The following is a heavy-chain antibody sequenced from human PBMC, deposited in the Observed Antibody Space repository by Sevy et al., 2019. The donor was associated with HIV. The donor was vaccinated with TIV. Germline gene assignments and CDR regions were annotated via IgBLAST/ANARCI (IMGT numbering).Heavy chain of an antibody. Sequence: SETLSLTCTVSGGSISSYYWSWIRQPPGKGLEWIGYIYYSGSTNYNPSLKSRVTISVDTSKNQFYLKLSSVTAADTAVYYCARVGCSSTSCYEDYYYYGMDVWGQGTTVTVSS. V-gene: IGHV4-59*01. CDR1: GGSISSYY. CDR3: ARVGCSSTSCYEDYYYYGMDV. D-gene: IGHD2-2*01. J-gene: IGHJ6*02. CDR2: IYYSGST.